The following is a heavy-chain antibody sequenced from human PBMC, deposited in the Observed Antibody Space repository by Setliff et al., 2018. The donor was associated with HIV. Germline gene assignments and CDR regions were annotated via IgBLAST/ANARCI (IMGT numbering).Heavy chain of an antibody. J-gene: IGHJ4*02. CDR1: GYTFTSYD. CDR3: AKPFGSDGSRQIDS. V-gene: IGHV1-8*02. D-gene: IGHD2-15*01. Sequence: ASVTVSCKASGYTFTSYDINWVRQATGQGLAWMGWMNPNSGNTGYAQKFQGRVTMTRNTSISTAYMELSSLRSDDTAIYYCAKPFGSDGSRQIDSWGQGTLVTVSS. CDR2: MNPNSGNT.